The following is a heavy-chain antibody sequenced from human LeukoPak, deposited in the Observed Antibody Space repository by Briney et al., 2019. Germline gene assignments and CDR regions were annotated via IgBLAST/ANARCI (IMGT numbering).Heavy chain of an antibody. CDR3: ARDGYCSGGSCYEFYYYYGMDV. V-gene: IGHV1-3*01. D-gene: IGHD2-15*01. CDR1: GYTFSTYA. CDR2: INAGNGDT. Sequence: ASVKVSCKASGYTFSTYAMHWVRQAPGQRLEWMGWINAGNGDTKYSQKFQGRVTITRDTSATTAFMELSSLRSEDTAVYYCARDGYCSGGSCYEFYYYYGMDVWGQGTTVTVSS. J-gene: IGHJ6*02.